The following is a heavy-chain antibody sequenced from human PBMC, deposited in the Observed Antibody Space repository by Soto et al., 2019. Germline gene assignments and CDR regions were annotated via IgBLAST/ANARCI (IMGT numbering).Heavy chain of an antibody. Sequence: VSVKVSCKASGYTFTSYVISWVRQAPGQGLEWMGWISAYNGNTNYAQKLQGRVTMTTDTSTSTAYMELRSLRSDDTAVYYCARDHAPVVTMVRGGIITDRKPYYGMDVWGQGTTVTVSS. D-gene: IGHD3-10*01. CDR2: ISAYNGNT. CDR1: GYTFTSYV. CDR3: ARDHAPVVTMVRGGIITDRKPYYGMDV. J-gene: IGHJ6*02. V-gene: IGHV1-18*04.